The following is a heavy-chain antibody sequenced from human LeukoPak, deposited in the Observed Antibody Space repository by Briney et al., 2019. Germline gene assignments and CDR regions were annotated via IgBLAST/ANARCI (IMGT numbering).Heavy chain of an antibody. J-gene: IGHJ4*02. CDR2: ISTSGSTT. D-gene: IGHD3-10*02. CDR1: GFTFSDYE. Sequence: PGGSLRLSCAASGFTFSDYELNWVRQAPGKGLEWVSCISTSGSTTYYADSVKGRFTISRDNAKNSLFLQMNTLTDEDTAVYYCARGALHVFDYWGQGTPVTVS. V-gene: IGHV3-48*03. CDR3: ARGALHVFDY.